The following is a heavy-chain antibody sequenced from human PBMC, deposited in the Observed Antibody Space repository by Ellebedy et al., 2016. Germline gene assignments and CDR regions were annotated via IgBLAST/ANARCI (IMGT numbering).Heavy chain of an antibody. D-gene: IGHD1-1*01. Sequence: ASVKVSCXASGFTFTNYYMHWVRQAPGQGLEWMGIIYPDGVTTTHAQKFQGRVSITRDTFTGTFYIELSSLRSEDTALYYCARDANDAFDYWGQGTLVTVSS. CDR2: IYPDGVTT. CDR3: ARDANDAFDY. V-gene: IGHV1-46*01. J-gene: IGHJ4*02. CDR1: GFTFTNYY.